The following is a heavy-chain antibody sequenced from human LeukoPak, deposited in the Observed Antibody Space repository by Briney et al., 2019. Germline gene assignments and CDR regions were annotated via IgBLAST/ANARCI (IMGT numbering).Heavy chain of an antibody. D-gene: IGHD6-19*01. CDR1: GFIVSTYY. Sequence: PGGSLRLSCAASGFIVSTYYMGWVRQAPGKRLEWISIIFNSNITQYTDSVKGRFTISRDNSKNTLYLQMNSLRADDTAMYYCARSEQWLAWNYWGQGTLVTVSS. J-gene: IGHJ1*01. CDR3: ARSEQWLAWNY. V-gene: IGHV3-53*01. CDR2: IFNSNIT.